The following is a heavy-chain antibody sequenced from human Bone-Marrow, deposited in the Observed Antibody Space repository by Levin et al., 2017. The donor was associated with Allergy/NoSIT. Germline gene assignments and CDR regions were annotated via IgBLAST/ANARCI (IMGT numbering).Heavy chain of an antibody. CDR1: GYTFTSYG. D-gene: IGHD2-2*02. V-gene: IGHV1-18*01. CDR2: ISAYNGNT. Sequence: GESLKISCKASGYTFTSYGISWVRQAPGQGLEWMGWISAYNGNTNYAQKLQGRVTMTTDTSTSTAYMELRSLRSDDTAVYYCARCGYRYQLLYWFDPWGQGTLVTVSS. CDR3: ARCGYRYQLLYWFDP. J-gene: IGHJ5*02.